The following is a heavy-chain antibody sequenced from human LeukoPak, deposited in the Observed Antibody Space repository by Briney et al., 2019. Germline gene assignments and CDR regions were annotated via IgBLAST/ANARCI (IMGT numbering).Heavy chain of an antibody. CDR2: ISAYNGNT. CDR1: GYTFTSYG. D-gene: IGHD3-22*01. J-gene: IGHJ3*02. Sequence: ASVKVSCKASGYTFTSYGISWVRQAPGQGLEWMGWISAYNGNTNYAQKLQGRVTMTTDTSTSTAYMELRSLRSDDTAVYYCARGTYYYDSSGSEGAFDIWGQGTMVTVSS. CDR3: ARGTYYYDSSGSEGAFDI. V-gene: IGHV1-18*01.